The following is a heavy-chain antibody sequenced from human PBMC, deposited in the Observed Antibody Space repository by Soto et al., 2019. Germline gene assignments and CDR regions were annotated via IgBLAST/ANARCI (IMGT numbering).Heavy chain of an antibody. CDR3: AKDPEHLEMATNRIYYYGMDV. V-gene: IGHV3-30*18. Sequence: GGSLRLSCAASGFTFSSYGMHWVRQAPGKGLEWVAVISYDGSNKYYADSVKGRFTISRDNSKNTLYLQMNSLRAEDTAVYYCAKDPEHLEMATNRIYYYGMDVWGQGTTVTVSS. CDR1: GFTFSSYG. CDR2: ISYDGSNK. D-gene: IGHD5-12*01. J-gene: IGHJ6*02.